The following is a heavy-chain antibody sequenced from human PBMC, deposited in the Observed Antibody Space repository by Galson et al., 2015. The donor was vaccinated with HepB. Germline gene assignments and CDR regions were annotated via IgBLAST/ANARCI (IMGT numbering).Heavy chain of an antibody. CDR2: ISAYNGNT. D-gene: IGHD1-26*01. CDR1: GYTFTSYG. Sequence: SVKVSCKASGYTFTSYGISWVRQAPGQGLEWMGWISAYNGNTNYAQKLQGRVTMTTDTSTSTAYMELRSLRSDDTAVYYCARRAIVDYYYGMDVWGQGTTVAVS. CDR3: ARRAIVDYYYGMDV. V-gene: IGHV1-18*01. J-gene: IGHJ6*02.